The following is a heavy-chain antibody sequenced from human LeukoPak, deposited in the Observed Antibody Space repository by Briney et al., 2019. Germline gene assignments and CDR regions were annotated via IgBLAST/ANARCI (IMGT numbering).Heavy chain of an antibody. V-gene: IGHV3-23*01. CDR2: ISDSGDST. D-gene: IGHD2-15*01. CDR3: AKYAVVGTPFFDY. Sequence: PGGSLRLSCAASGFTFSSHAMSWVRQAPGKGLEWVSAISDSGDSTHYADSVKGRFTISRDNSKNTLYLQMSSLRAEDTAVYYCAKYAVVGTPFFDYWGQGTLVTISS. CDR1: GFTFSSHA. J-gene: IGHJ4*02.